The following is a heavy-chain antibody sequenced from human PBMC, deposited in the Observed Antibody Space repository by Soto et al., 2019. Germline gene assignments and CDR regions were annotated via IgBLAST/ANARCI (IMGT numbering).Heavy chain of an antibody. D-gene: IGHD2-8*01. CDR2: IRSYNNST. CDR3: ARHGNGDDY. Sequence: VKVSCKASGYTFTSYGVNWVRQAPGQGLEWMGWIRSYNNSTNYAQKLQGRVTMTTDTSTNTAYMELRSLRSDDTAVYYCARHGNGDDYWGQGTPVTVSS. CDR1: GYTFTSYG. V-gene: IGHV1-18*01. J-gene: IGHJ4*02.